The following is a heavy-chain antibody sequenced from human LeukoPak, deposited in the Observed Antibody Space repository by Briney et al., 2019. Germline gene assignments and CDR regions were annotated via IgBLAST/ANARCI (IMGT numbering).Heavy chain of an antibody. J-gene: IGHJ4*02. CDR2: IYSGGST. D-gene: IGHD2-15*01. V-gene: IGHV3-66*02. CDR1: GFTVSSNY. CDR3: AREGGSCYFDY. Sequence: GGSLRLSCAASGFTVSSNYMSWVRQAPGKGLEWVSVIYSGGSTYYADSVKGRFTISRDNSKNTLYLQMNSLRAEDTAVYYCAREGGSCYFDYWGQGTLSPSPQ.